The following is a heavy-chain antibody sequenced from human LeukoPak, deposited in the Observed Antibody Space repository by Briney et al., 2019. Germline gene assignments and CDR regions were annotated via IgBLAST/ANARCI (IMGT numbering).Heavy chain of an antibody. CDR2: IKQDGSEK. D-gene: IGHD3/OR15-3a*01. CDR1: GFTFSSYW. CDR3: ARDEGLDFVEAGPKGWFDP. V-gene: IGHV3-7*01. Sequence: PGGSLRLSCAASGFTFSSYWMSWVRQAPGKGLEWVANIKQDGSEKYYVDSVKGRFTISRDNAKNSLYLQMNSLRAEDTAVYYCARDEGLDFVEAGPKGWFDPWGQGTLVTVSS. J-gene: IGHJ5*02.